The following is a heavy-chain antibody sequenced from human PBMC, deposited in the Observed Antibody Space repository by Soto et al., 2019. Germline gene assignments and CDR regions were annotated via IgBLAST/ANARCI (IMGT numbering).Heavy chain of an antibody. Sequence: PSETLSLTCTVSGGSISSYYWSWIRQPPGKGLEWIGYIYYSGSTNYNPSLKSRVTISVDTSKNLFSLKLSSVTAADTAVYYCARHYYGSGSYYYYYYYMDVWGKGTTVTVSS. J-gene: IGHJ6*03. CDR3: ARHYYGSGSYYYYYYYMDV. D-gene: IGHD3-10*01. CDR2: IYYSGST. CDR1: GGSISSYY. V-gene: IGHV4-59*01.